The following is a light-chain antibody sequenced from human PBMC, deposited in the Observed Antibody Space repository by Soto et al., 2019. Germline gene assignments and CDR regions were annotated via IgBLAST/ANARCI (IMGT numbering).Light chain of an antibody. V-gene: IGKV3-15*01. CDR3: QKYNNWPPWT. Sequence: EIVMTQSPSTLSASPGERATLSCRASQSVSSNLAWYQQKPGQAPRLLIYGASTRATGIPARFRGSGSGTEFTLTNSSLQSEDFAVYYCQKYNNWPPWTFGQGTKMEIK. J-gene: IGKJ1*01. CDR1: QSVSSN. CDR2: GAS.